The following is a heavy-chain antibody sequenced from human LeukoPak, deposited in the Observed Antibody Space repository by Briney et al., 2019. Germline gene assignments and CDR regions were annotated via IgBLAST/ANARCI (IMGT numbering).Heavy chain of an antibody. J-gene: IGHJ4*02. CDR3: AKVGPYCSGGSCYFDY. V-gene: IGHV3-43*01. CDR1: GFTFDDYT. Sequence: GGSLRLSCAASGFTFDDYTMHWVRQAPGKGPEWVSLISWDGGSTYYADSVKGRFTISRDNSKNSLYLQMNSLRTEDTALYYCAKVGPYCSGGSCYFDYWGQGTLVTVSS. CDR2: ISWDGGST. D-gene: IGHD2-15*01.